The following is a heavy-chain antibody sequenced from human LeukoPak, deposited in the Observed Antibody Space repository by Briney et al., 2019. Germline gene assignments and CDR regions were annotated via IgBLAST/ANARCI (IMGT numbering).Heavy chain of an antibody. D-gene: IGHD1-26*01. CDR2: FNPNSGGT. V-gene: IGHV1-2*06. Sequence: GASVKASCKASGYTFTGYYMHWVRQAPGQGLEWMGRFNPNSGGTNYAQKFQGRVTMTRDTSISTAYMELSRLRSDDTAVYYCARVPPRGSGSYNLFDYWGQGTLVTVSS. CDR1: GYTFTGYY. CDR3: ARVPPRGSGSYNLFDY. J-gene: IGHJ4*02.